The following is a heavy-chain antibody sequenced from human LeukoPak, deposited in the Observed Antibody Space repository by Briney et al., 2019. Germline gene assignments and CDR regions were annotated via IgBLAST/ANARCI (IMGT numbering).Heavy chain of an antibody. Sequence: PGGSLRLSCAASGFTFSSHALSWVRQAPGKGLEWVSGISWNSGSIGYADSVKGRFTISRDNAKNSLYLQMNSLRAEDTALYYCAKVHTVGSGKYGPFDYWGQGTLVTVSS. V-gene: IGHV3-9*01. CDR2: ISWNSGSI. D-gene: IGHD4-17*01. CDR1: GFTFSSHA. J-gene: IGHJ4*02. CDR3: AKVHTVGSGKYGPFDY.